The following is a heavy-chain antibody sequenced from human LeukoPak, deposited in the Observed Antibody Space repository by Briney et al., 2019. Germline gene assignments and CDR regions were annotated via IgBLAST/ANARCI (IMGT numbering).Heavy chain of an antibody. J-gene: IGHJ4*02. D-gene: IGHD3-10*01. CDR2: ISYDGSNK. V-gene: IGHV3-30*18. CDR1: GFTFSSYG. Sequence: PGRSLRLSCAASGFTFSSYGMHWVRQAPGKGLEWVAVISYDGSNKYYAASVNGRFTISRDNSKNTLYLQMNSLRAEDTAVYYCAKDPRGSYYDSGSYYDYWGQGTLSPSPQ. CDR3: AKDPRGSYYDSGSYYDY.